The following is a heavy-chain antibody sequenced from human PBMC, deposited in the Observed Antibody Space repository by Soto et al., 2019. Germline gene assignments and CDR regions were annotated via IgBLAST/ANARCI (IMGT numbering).Heavy chain of an antibody. D-gene: IGHD2-2*01. CDR1: GFAVNSDY. V-gene: IGHV3-53*01. CDR3: VRTSSY. J-gene: IGHJ4*02. CDR2: IFGGGAT. Sequence: EVQLVASGGGLIQPGGSLRLSCAASGFAVNSDYMSWVRQAPGKGLEWVSVIFGGGATKYSDSVKGRFTKSRENSKNTVFLQMNSLRAEYTAVYYCVRTSSYWGQGTRVIVSS.